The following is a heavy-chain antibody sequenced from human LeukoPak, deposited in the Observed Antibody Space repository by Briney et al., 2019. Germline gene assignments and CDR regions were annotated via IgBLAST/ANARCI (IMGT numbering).Heavy chain of an antibody. CDR1: GFTFSSYD. J-gene: IGHJ4*02. CDR2: ISPSSTRI. D-gene: IGHD3-22*01. V-gene: IGHV3-48*04. CDR3: ARDEGSSGYYYAN. Sequence: GGSLRLSCAASGFTFSSYDMNWVRQAPGKGLEWVSYISPSSTRIDYAASVRGRFTISRDNAKRSLYLQMNNLRAEDTAVYYCARDEGSSGYYYANWGQGSLVTVSS.